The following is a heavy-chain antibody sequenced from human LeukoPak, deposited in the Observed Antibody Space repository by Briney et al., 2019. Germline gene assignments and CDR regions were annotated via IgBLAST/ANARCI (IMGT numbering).Heavy chain of an antibody. CDR2: IRYDGSKK. J-gene: IGHJ4*02. V-gene: IGHV3-33*01. CDR1: GFTFSNYG. D-gene: IGHD1-1*01. CDR3: VRTGETERFEY. Sequence: GRPLRLSCAPSGFTFSNYGMHWVRQAPGKGLEWVALIRYDGSKKDYGDSVKGRFTISRDNSKNMVYLQMNSLRVEDTAMYYCVRTGETERFEYWGQGALVTVSS.